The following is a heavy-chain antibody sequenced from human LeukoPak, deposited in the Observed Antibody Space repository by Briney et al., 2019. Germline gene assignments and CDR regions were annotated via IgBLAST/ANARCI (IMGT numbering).Heavy chain of an antibody. CDR1: GYTFTSYY. Sequence: ASVKVSCKASGYTFTSYYMHWVRQAPGQGLEWMGIINPSVGSTSYAQKFQGRVTMTRDTSTSTVHMELSSLRSEDTAVYYCARDPGRLRFLEWLLSSHFDYWGQGTLVTVSS. CDR2: INPSVGST. CDR3: ARDPGRLRFLEWLLSSHFDY. J-gene: IGHJ4*02. D-gene: IGHD3-3*01. V-gene: IGHV1-46*01.